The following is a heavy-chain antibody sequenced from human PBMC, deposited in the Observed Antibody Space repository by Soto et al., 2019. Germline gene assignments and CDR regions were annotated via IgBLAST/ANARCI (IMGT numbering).Heavy chain of an antibody. Sequence: PSETLSLTCTVSGGSISSSGYYWGWIRQPPGKGLEWIGSIYYSGSTYYNPSLKSRVTISVGTSKNQFSLKLSSVTAADTAVYYCARAHTVTTDYWGQGTLITVSS. CDR3: ARAHTVTTDY. V-gene: IGHV4-39*01. CDR1: GGSISSSGYY. D-gene: IGHD4-17*01. CDR2: IYYSGST. J-gene: IGHJ4*02.